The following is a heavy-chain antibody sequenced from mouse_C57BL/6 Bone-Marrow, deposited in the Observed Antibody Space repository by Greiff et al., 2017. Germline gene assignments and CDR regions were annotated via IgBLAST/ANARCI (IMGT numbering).Heavy chain of an antibody. D-gene: IGHD1-1*01. V-gene: IGHV1-55*01. CDR2: IYPGSGST. CDR3: ARSLYYCGSDY. Sequence: VQLQQPGAELVKPGASVKMSCKASGYTFTSYWITWVKQRPGHGLEWIGDIYPGSGSTNYNAKFKSKATLTVDTSSSTAYMQLSSLTSEDSAVFDCARSLYYCGSDYWGQGTTRTVSS. CDR1: GYTFTSYW. J-gene: IGHJ2*01.